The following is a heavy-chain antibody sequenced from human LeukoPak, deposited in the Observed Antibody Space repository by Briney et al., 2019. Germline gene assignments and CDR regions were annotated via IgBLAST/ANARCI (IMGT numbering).Heavy chain of an antibody. Sequence: GRSLRLSCAASGSTFSSYGMHWVRQAPGKGLEWVAVIWYDGSNKYYADSVKGRFTISRDNSKNTLYLQMNSLRAEDTAVYYCARDQLDIVVVPAAYYYYYGMDVWGKGTTVTVSS. V-gene: IGHV3-33*01. D-gene: IGHD2-2*03. CDR2: IWYDGSNK. CDR1: GSTFSSYG. J-gene: IGHJ6*04. CDR3: ARDQLDIVVVPAAYYYYYGMDV.